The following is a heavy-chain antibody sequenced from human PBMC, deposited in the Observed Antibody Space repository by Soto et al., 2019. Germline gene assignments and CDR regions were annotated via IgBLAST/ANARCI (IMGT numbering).Heavy chain of an antibody. J-gene: IGHJ4*02. CDR3: ARALVLGVGALSQ. D-gene: IGHD1-26*01. Sequence: LRLSCAASGFTFSAYYMRWIRQAPGKGLEWVSYISDSGSLTHYGDSVKGRFTISRDNAKASLYLQMDSLRAEDTAIYYCARALVLGVGALSQWGQGTLVTVSS. CDR1: GFTFSAYY. CDR2: ISDSGSLT. V-gene: IGHV3-11*01.